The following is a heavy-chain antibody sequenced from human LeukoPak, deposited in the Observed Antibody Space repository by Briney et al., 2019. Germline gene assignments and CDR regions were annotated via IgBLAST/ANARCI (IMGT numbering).Heavy chain of an antibody. CDR1: GFTFSSYG. CDR2: ISYDGSNK. D-gene: IGHD3-22*01. CDR3: AKSHYYDSSGYLDY. Sequence: PGRSLRLSCAASGFTFSSYGMHWVRQAPGKGLEWVAVISYDGSNKYYADSVKGRFTISRDNSKNTLYLQMNSLRAEDTAVYYCAKSHYYDSSGYLDYWGQGTLVTVSS. V-gene: IGHV3-30*18. J-gene: IGHJ4*02.